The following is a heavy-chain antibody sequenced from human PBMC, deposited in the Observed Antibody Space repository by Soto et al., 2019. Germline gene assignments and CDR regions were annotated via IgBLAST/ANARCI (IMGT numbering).Heavy chain of an antibody. D-gene: IGHD1-26*01. CDR2: IYPGDSNT. CDR3: SRGGPGFNWFDR. CDR1: GYSFTSYW. Sequence: PGASLKISCKGSGYSFTSYWIGCVRQMPGKGLEWMGIIYPGDSNTTYSPPFQGQVTMSVDTSFTTAYLHYNSLKASDTAMYYCSRGGPGFNWFDRLGQGTLVTVSS. V-gene: IGHV5-51*01. J-gene: IGHJ5*02.